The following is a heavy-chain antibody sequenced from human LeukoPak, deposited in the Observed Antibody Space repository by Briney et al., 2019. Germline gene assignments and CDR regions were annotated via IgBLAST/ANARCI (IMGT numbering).Heavy chain of an antibody. Sequence: ASVKVSCKASGYTFTSYYMHWVRQAPGQGLEWMGIINPSGGSTSYAQKFQGRVTMTRDTSISTAYMELSRLRSDDTAVYYCARDRSMAVAGTPSRHWGQGTLVTVSS. D-gene: IGHD6-19*01. CDR2: INPSGGST. V-gene: IGHV1-46*01. CDR1: GYTFTSYY. J-gene: IGHJ4*02. CDR3: ARDRSMAVAGTPSRH.